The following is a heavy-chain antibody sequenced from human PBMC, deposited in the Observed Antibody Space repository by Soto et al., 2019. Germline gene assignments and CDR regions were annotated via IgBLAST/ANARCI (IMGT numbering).Heavy chain of an antibody. CDR2: IYSGGST. V-gene: IGHV3-66*01. Sequence: GGSLRLSCAASGFTVSSNYMSWVRQAPGKGLEWVSVIYSGGSTYYADSVKGRFTISRDNSKNTVYLQMNSLRAEDTAVYYCARGVSSGYYWFDPWGQGTLVTVSS. J-gene: IGHJ5*02. CDR3: ARGVSSGYYWFDP. D-gene: IGHD3-22*01. CDR1: GFTVSSNY.